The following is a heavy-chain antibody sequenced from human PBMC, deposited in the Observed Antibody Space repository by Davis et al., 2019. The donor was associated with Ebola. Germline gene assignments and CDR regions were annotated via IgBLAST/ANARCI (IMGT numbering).Heavy chain of an antibody. D-gene: IGHD4-11*01. Sequence: GESLKISCQGSEYSFTNYWIAWVRQTPGRGLEWMGIIYPGDSDTKYSPSFQGQVTFSADKSISTAYLHWSSLKASDTAMYYCARSDSNYVSPFDIWGQGTMVTVSS. CDR3: ARSDSNYVSPFDI. J-gene: IGHJ3*02. V-gene: IGHV5-51*01. CDR2: IYPGDSDT. CDR1: EYSFTNYW.